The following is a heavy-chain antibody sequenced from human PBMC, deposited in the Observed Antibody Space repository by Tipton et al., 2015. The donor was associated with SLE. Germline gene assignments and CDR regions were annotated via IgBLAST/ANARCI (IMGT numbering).Heavy chain of an antibody. CDR3: ARDLTAYYQGSFGY. CDR1: GGSTTSGNYY. CDR2: VSASGST. V-gene: IGHV4-61*02. J-gene: IGHJ4*02. D-gene: IGHD3-9*01. Sequence: TLSLTCTVSGGSTTSGNYYWSWIRQPAGKGLEWIGRVSASGSTNYNPPLKSRVTISLDTSNDQFSLKLSSVTAADTAVYYCARDLTAYYQGSFGYWGQGTLVTVSS.